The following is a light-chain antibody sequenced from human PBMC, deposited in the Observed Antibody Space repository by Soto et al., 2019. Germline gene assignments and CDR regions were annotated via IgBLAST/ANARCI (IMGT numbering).Light chain of an antibody. J-gene: IGKJ1*01. CDR1: QSVSSN. V-gene: IGKV3-20*01. Sequence: EIVMTQSPATLSVSPGERATLSCRASQSVSSNLAWYQQKPGQAPRLLIYGASNRATGIPDRFSGSGSGTDFTLTISRLEREDFAVYYCEQYGISHRTLGQGTKVDIK. CDR3: EQYGISHRT. CDR2: GAS.